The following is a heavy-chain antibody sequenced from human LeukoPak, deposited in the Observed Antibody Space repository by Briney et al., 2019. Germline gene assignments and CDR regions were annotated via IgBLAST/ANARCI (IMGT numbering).Heavy chain of an antibody. CDR1: GYAFTAHY. CDR2: IFPIFGTA. Sequence: SVKVSCKASGYAFTAHYIHWVRQAPGQGLEWMGRIFPIFGTANYAQKFQGRVTTTTDESTSTAYMELSSLRSEDTAVYYCARDGDYWGQGTLVTVSS. CDR3: ARDGDY. J-gene: IGHJ4*02. V-gene: IGHV1-69*05.